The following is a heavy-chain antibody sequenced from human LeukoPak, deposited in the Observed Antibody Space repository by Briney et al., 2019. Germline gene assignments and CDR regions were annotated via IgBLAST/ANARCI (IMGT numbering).Heavy chain of an antibody. CDR2: IYYSGST. CDR3: ARQNKSKGSGTPFDY. V-gene: IGHV4-30-4*01. J-gene: IGHJ4*02. CDR1: GGSISSGDYY. Sequence: KPSETLSLTCTVSGGSISSGDYYWSWIRQPPGKGLEWIGYIYYSGSTYYNPSLKSRVTISVDTSKNQFSLKLSSVTAADTAVYYCARQNKSKGSGTPFDYWGQGTLVTVSS. D-gene: IGHD3-10*01.